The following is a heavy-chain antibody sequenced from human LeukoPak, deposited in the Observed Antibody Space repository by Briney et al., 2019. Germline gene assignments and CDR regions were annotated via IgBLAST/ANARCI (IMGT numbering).Heavy chain of an antibody. V-gene: IGHV4-61*02. Sequence: SQTLSLTCTVSGGSISSGSYYWSWIRQPAGKGLEWIGRIYTSGSTNYNPSLKSRVTISVDTSKNQFSLKLSSVTAADTAVYYCARTMTTVTPSPGHFDYWGQGTLVTVSS. J-gene: IGHJ4*02. D-gene: IGHD4-17*01. CDR1: GGSISSGSYY. CDR3: ARTMTTVTPSPGHFDY. CDR2: IYTSGST.